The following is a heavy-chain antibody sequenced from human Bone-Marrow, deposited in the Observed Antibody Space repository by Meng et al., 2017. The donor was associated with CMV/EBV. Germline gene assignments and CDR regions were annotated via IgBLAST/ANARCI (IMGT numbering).Heavy chain of an antibody. CDR1: GFTVSSNY. D-gene: IGHD6-6*01. CDR2: IYSGGST. CDR3: ARVLSIAGDRAFDY. J-gene: IGHJ4*02. V-gene: IGHV3-66*02. Sequence: GESLKISCAASGFTVSSNYMSWVRQAPGKGLEWVSVIYSGGSTYYADSVKGRFTISRDNSKNTLYLQMNSLRAEDTAVYYCARVLSIAGDRAFDYWGQGTLVTVSS.